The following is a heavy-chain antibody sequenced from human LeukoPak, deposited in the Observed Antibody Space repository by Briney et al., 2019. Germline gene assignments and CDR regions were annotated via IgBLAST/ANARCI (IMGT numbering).Heavy chain of an antibody. D-gene: IGHD6-25*01. CDR3: AKVWPSGWYFDL. J-gene: IGHJ2*01. V-gene: IGHV3-43*02. CDR2: ISGDGGIT. CDR1: GFTFSSYE. Sequence: GGSLRLSCAASGFTFSSYEMNWVRQAPGKGLEWVSLISGDGGITYYAGSVKGRFTISRDNSRNSLYLQMNSLRIEDTALYYCAKVWPSGWYFDLWGRGTLVTVSS.